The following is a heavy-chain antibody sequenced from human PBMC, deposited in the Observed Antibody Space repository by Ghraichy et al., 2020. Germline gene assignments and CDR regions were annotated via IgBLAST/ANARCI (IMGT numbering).Heavy chain of an antibody. J-gene: IGHJ3*02. CDR3: ARAVATTADAFDI. V-gene: IGHV3-13*04. Sequence: GSLRLSCATFGFTFSTYDMHWVRQTTGKRLEWVSAIDIAGETFQPDSVKGRFTISRENAKNSIYLQMNNLRVGDTAVYYCARAVATTADAFDIWGQGTMVTVSS. D-gene: IGHD4-17*01. CDR1: GFTFSTYD. CDR2: IDIAGET.